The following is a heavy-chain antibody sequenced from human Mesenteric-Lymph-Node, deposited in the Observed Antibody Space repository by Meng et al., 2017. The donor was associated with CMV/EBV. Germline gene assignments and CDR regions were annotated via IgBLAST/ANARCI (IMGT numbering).Heavy chain of an antibody. D-gene: IGHD3-10*01. Sequence: FSLRTSGLRVGWLRQPPGKAPGWLALIFWSDDKRYSPSLKSRVTIAKDTSKNQVVLTMTNMDPVDTATYYCARLRGSGSYYKGPIDYWGQGTLVTVSS. CDR1: FSLRTSGLR. CDR3: ARLRGSGSYYKGPIDY. J-gene: IGHJ4*02. V-gene: IGHV2-5*01. CDR2: IFWSDDK.